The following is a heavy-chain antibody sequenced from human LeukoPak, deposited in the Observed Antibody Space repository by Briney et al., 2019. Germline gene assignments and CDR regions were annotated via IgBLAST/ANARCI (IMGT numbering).Heavy chain of an antibody. CDR1: GFTFSTTW. CDR2: IKQDGNEK. D-gene: IGHD3-22*01. V-gene: IGHV3-7*01. J-gene: IGHJ4*02. Sequence: GGSLRLSCAASGFTFSTTWMNWVRQAPGKGLEWVANIKQDGNEKYYVDSVKGRFTISRDNAKNSLYLQMNNLRAEDTAVYYCARDPVVGSGYYWDYWGQGTLVTVSS. CDR3: ARDPVVGSGYYWDY.